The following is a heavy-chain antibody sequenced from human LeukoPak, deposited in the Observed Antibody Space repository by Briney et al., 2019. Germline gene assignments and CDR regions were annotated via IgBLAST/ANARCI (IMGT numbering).Heavy chain of an antibody. J-gene: IGHJ4*02. D-gene: IGHD6-19*01. CDR3: ARDPPFGNGWSQNYFDY. Sequence: GGSLRLSCAPSGSTFEDYAMHWVRQAPGKGLEWVALISYDGGNIYYTDSVQGRFTISRDNSNKILYLQMNSLRLEDTAVYYCARDPPFGNGWSQNYFDYWGQGTLVTVSS. CDR2: ISYDGGNI. CDR1: GSTFEDYA. V-gene: IGHV3-30*04.